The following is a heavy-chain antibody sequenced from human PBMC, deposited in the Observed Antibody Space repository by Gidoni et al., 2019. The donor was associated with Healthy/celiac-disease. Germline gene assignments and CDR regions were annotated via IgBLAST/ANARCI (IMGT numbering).Heavy chain of an antibody. CDR1: GYTFTGYY. D-gene: IGHD6-13*01. CDR3: ARRVGIAAAALYYMDV. J-gene: IGHJ6*03. CDR2: INPNSGGT. V-gene: IGHV1-2*02. Sequence: QVQLEQSGAEVKKPGASVKVSCKASGYTFTGYYMHWVRQAPGQGLEWMGWINPNSGGTNYAQKFQGRVTMTRDTSISTAYMELSRLRSDDTAVYYCARRVGIAAAALYYMDVWGKGTTVTVSS.